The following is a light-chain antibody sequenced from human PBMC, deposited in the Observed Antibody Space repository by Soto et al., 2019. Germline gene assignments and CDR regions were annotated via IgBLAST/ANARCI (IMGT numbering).Light chain of an antibody. CDR2: GAS. V-gene: IGKV3-20*01. CDR3: QQYGSSSLP. Sequence: EIVLTQYPGTLSLSPGERATLSCRDSQSVSSNYLAWYQQNPGHAPRLLFYGASSRATGTPDKFSGSGSETYFTLTSSRQEPEDVVVYYCQQYGSSSLPFGQGTKVEI. CDR1: QSVSSNY. J-gene: IGKJ1*01.